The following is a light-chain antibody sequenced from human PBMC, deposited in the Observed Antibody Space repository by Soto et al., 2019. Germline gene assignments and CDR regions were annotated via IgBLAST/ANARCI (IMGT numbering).Light chain of an antibody. Sequence: QAEVTQEPSLTVSPGGTVTLTCGSSTGAVTSGHYPYWFQQKPGQAPRTLIYDTSNKHSWTPARFSGSLLGGKAALTLSGAQPEDEAEYYCLLSYSGARLVVFGGGTKVTVL. CDR3: LLSYSGARLVV. CDR1: TGAVTSGHY. V-gene: IGLV7-46*01. CDR2: DTS. J-gene: IGLJ2*01.